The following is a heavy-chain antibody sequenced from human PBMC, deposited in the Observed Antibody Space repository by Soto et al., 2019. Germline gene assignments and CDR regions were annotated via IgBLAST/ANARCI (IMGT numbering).Heavy chain of an antibody. J-gene: IGHJ4*01. CDR3: ARDYTGNYCNDY. V-gene: IGHV3-30-3*01. CDR1: GFTFSSYP. D-gene: IGHD1-26*01. Sequence: QVQLVESGGGVVQPGRSLRLSCAASGFTFSSYPMHWVRQAPGKGLEWVAFTSADGIIEFYADSVKGRFTISRDNSRNTLYLQLNGLRAEDTALYYCARDYTGNYCNDYWGHGTLVTVSS. CDR2: TSADGIIE.